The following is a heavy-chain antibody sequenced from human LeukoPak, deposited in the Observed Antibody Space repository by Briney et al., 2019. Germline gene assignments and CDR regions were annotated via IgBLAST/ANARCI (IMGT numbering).Heavy chain of an antibody. CDR3: ARYGSGTEANWFDP. CDR1: GFTFSSYA. CDR2: IGGSGGST. Sequence: GGSLRLSCAASGFTFSSYAMSWVRQAPGKGLEWVSAIGGSGGSTYYADSVKGRFTISRDNSKNTLYLQMNSLRAEDTAVYYCARYGSGTEANWFDPWGQGTLVTVSS. D-gene: IGHD3-10*01. V-gene: IGHV3-23*01. J-gene: IGHJ5*02.